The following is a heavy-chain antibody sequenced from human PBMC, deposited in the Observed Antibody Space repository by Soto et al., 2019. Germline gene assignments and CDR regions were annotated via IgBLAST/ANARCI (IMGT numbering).Heavy chain of an antibody. CDR2: ILHDETP. D-gene: IGHD2-21*01. J-gene: IGHJ4*02. V-gene: IGHV3-23*01. CDR3: AKDLFPTSGQRFFFES. CDR1: GFTFSTYA. Sequence: LRLSCAASGFTFSTYAMTWVRQAPGRGLEWVSTILHDETPFYTNSVKGRFTISRDNVRGTLYLQMNGLRVEDAALYFCAKDLFPTSGQRFFFESWGQGSLVTVSS.